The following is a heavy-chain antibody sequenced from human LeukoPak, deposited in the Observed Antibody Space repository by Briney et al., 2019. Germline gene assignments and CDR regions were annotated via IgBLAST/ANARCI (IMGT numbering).Heavy chain of an antibody. CDR1: SGSVSSTNW. V-gene: IGHV4-4*02. CDR2: VHLDGRT. D-gene: IGHD3-3*01. J-gene: IGHJ4*02. Sequence: SETLSLTCAVSSGSVSSTNWWTSFRQPPGKGLEWIGEVHLDGRTNYNPSLTGRLTMSVDLYENHISLKLTSVTAADTAVYYCAREGGFYRPLDYSGQGTLVTVSS. CDR3: AREGGFYRPLDY.